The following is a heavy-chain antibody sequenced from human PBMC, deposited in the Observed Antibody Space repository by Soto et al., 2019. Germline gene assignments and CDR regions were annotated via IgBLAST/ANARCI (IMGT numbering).Heavy chain of an antibody. J-gene: IGHJ4*02. CDR2: IDPSDSQT. D-gene: IGHD3-22*01. V-gene: IGHV5-10-1*01. CDR1: GYSFAGYW. Sequence: GESLKISCKGSGYSFAGYWITWVRQKPGKGLEWMGGIDPSDSQTYYSPSFRGHVTISATKSITTVFLQWSSLRASDTAMYYCARQIYDSDTGPNFQYYFDSWGQGTPVTVSS. CDR3: ARQIYDSDTGPNFQYYFDS.